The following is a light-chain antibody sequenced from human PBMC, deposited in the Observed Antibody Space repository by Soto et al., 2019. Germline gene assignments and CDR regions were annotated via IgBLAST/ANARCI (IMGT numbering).Light chain of an antibody. V-gene: IGKV3-20*01. CDR2: GAS. CDR1: QSVSRNS. Sequence: EIVLTQSPGTLSLSPGESVTLSCRASQSVSRNSLAWYQQKPGQAPRLLIYGASSRATGIPDRFSGSGSGTDFTLTISRLEPEDFAVFYCQQYGSSLYTFGQGTKLEIK. CDR3: QQYGSSLYT. J-gene: IGKJ2*01.